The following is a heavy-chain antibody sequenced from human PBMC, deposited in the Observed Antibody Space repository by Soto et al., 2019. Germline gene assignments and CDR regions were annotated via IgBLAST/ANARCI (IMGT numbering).Heavy chain of an antibody. D-gene: IGHD3-22*01. CDR2: ISYDGFNN. Sequence: QVQLVESGGGVVQPGRSLRLSCAASGFAFSSYTIHWVRQAPGKGLEWVAVISYDGFNNYYTDSVKGRFTISRDNSKNTLSLQMNSLRSEDTAVYYCAREGDSSGHPFDYWGQGTPVTVSS. CDR3: AREGDSSGHPFDY. CDR1: GFAFSSYT. V-gene: IGHV3-30-3*01. J-gene: IGHJ4*02.